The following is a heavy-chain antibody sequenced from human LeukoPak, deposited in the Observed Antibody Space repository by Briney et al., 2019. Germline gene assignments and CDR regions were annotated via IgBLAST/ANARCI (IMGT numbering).Heavy chain of an antibody. J-gene: IGHJ4*02. CDR2: IYYSGST. Sequence: SETLSLTCTVSGGPISSSSYYWGWIRQPPGKGLEWIGSIYYSGSTYYNPSLKSRVTISVDTSKNQFSLKMSSVTAADTAVYYCARRSMATVDYWGQGTLVTVSS. CDR3: ARRSMATVDY. D-gene: IGHD5-24*01. CDR1: GGPISSSSYY. V-gene: IGHV4-39*01.